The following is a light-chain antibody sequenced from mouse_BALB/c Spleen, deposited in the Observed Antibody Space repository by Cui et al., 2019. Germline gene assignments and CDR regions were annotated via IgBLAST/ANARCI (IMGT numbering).Light chain of an antibody. CDR1: SSVSY. CDR2: LTS. J-gene: IGKJ5*01. Sequence: QIVITQSPALMSASPGDKVTMTCSASSSVSYMYWYQQKPRSSPKPWIYLTSNLASGVPARFSGSGSGTSYSLTISSMEAEDAATYYCQQWSSNPLTFGAGTKLELK. CDR3: QQWSSNPLT. V-gene: IGKV4-68*01.